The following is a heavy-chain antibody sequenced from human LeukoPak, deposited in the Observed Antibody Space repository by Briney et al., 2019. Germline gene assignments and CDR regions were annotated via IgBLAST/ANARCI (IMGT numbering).Heavy chain of an antibody. CDR3: ARWPAIQLWSHNFDY. J-gene: IGHJ4*02. CDR1: GYTFTGSY. Sequence: ASVQVSCKASGYTFTGSYMHWVRQAPGQGLEWMGWINPNSGGTNYAQKFQGRVTMTRDTSISTAYMELSRLRSDDTAVYYCARWPAIQLWSHNFDYWGQGTLVTVSS. D-gene: IGHD5-18*01. CDR2: INPNSGGT. V-gene: IGHV1-2*02.